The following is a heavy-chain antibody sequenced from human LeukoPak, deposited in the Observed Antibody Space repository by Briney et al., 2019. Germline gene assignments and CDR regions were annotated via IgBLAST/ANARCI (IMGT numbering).Heavy chain of an antibody. CDR2: IKQDGSEK. D-gene: IGHD6-13*01. CDR1: GFTFSSYW. J-gene: IGHJ5*02. CDR3: ARDGQYSSSWINWFDP. Sequence: PGGSLRLSCAASGFTFSSYWMSWVRQAPGKGLEWVANIKQDGSEKYYVDSVKGRFTISRDNAKNSLYLQMNSLRAEDTAVYYCARDGQYSSSWINWFDPWGQGTLVTVSS. V-gene: IGHV3-7*01.